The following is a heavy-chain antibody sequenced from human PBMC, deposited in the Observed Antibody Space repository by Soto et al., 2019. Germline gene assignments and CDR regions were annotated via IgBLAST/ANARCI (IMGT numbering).Heavy chain of an antibody. D-gene: IGHD2-15*01. J-gene: IGHJ5*02. CDR3: ARGFRFCSGGSCYSGWFDP. CDR1: GGSFSGYY. V-gene: IGHV4-34*01. CDR2: INHSGST. Sequence: PSETLSLTCVVYGGSFSGYYWSWIRQPPGKGLEWIGEINHSGSTNYNPSLKSRVTISVDTSKNQFSLKLRSVTAADTAVFYCARGFRFCSGGSCYSGWFDPWGQGTLVTVSS.